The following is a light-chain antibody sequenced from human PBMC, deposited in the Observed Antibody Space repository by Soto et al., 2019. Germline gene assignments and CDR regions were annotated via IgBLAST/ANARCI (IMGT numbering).Light chain of an antibody. CDR2: EVS. V-gene: IGLV2-14*01. J-gene: IGLJ1*01. CDR1: SSDVGGYDY. Sequence: PASVSGSPGQSITISCTGTSSDVGGYDYVSWYQQHPGKAPKLMIYEVSNRPSGVFNRFSGSKSGNTASLTISGLQAEDEADYYCSSYTSSSTSPSVFGSGPKFTAL. CDR3: SSYTSSSTSPSV.